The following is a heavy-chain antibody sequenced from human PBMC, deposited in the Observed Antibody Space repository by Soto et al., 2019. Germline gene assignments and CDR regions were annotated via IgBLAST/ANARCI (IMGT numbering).Heavy chain of an antibody. CDR1: GFTFSSYA. CDR3: ARGSCGGDCYLSIPFEPNDAFDI. CDR2: ISYDGSNK. V-gene: IGHV3-30-3*01. J-gene: IGHJ3*02. Sequence: PGGSLRLSCAASGFTFSSYAMHWVRQAPGKGLEWVAVISYDGSNKYYADSVKGRFTISRDNSKNTLYLQMNSLRAEDTAVYYCARGSCGGDCYLSIPFEPNDAFDIWGQGTMVTVSS. D-gene: IGHD2-21*02.